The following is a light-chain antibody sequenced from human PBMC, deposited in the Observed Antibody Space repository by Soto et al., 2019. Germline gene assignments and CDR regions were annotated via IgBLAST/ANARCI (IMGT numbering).Light chain of an antibody. CDR1: SSNIGSNS. V-gene: IGLV1-47*02. CDR3: AAWDDSLRGPV. CDR2: RDD. Sequence: QSVLTQPPSASGTPGQRVSISCSGSSSNIGSNSVFWYQQLAGAAPKLLVYRDDQRPSGVPDRFSGSQSGTSASLAISGLRSADEADYYCAAWDDSLRGPVFGGGTKLTVL. J-gene: IGLJ3*02.